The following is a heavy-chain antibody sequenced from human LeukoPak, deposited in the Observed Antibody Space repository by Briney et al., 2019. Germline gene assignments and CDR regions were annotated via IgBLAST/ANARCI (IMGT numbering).Heavy chain of an antibody. J-gene: IGHJ4*02. CDR2: IYYSGST. D-gene: IGHD4-11*01. CDR3: ASQAYSNLYYFDY. V-gene: IGHV4-39*07. CDR1: GGSISSSSDY. Sequence: SETLSLTCTVSGGSISSSSDYWDWLRQAPGKGLEWIGSIYYSGSTYYNPSLKSRVTISVDTSKNQFSLKLSSVTAADTAVYYCASQAYSNLYYFDYWGQGTLVTVSS.